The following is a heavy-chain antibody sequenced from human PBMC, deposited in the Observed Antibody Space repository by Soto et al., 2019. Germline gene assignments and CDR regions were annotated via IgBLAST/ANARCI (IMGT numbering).Heavy chain of an antibody. CDR3: AKSPHDILIGSAFDY. D-gene: IGHD3-9*01. V-gene: IGHV3-9*01. CDR2: ISWNSGGI. Sequence: GGSLRLSCAASGFTFDDYAMHWVRQGPGKGLEWVSGISWNSGGIGYADSVKGRFTISRDNAKNSLYLQMDRLRPEDTAFYYCAKSPHDILIGSAFDYWGQGTLVTVSA. J-gene: IGHJ4*02. CDR1: GFTFDDYA.